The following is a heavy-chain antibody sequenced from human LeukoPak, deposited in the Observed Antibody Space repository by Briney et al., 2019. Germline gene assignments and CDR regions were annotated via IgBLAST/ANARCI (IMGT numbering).Heavy chain of an antibody. Sequence: ASVKVSCKASGYTFSDYYIHWVRQAAGQGLERMGRINPNSGGTSFAQKFQGRVTMTRDTSISTAYMELSRLRSDDTAVYYCARENGDYSSNYFDYWGQGTLVTDSS. V-gene: IGHV1-2*06. CDR1: GYTFSDYY. J-gene: IGHJ4*02. CDR2: INPNSGGT. D-gene: IGHD4-17*01. CDR3: ARENGDYSSNYFDY.